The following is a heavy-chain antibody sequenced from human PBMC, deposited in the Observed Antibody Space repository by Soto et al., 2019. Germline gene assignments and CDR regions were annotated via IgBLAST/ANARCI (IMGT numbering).Heavy chain of an antibody. CDR3: ARHARMATIVDY. CDR2: IYYSGST. V-gene: IGHV4-39*01. J-gene: IGHJ4*02. CDR1: GGSISSSSYY. D-gene: IGHD5-12*01. Sequence: SETLSLTCTVSGGSISSSSYYWGWIRQPPGKGLEWIGSIYYSGSTYYNPSLKSRVTISVDTSKNQFSLKLSSVTAADTAVYYCARHARMATIVDYWGQGTLVTVSS.